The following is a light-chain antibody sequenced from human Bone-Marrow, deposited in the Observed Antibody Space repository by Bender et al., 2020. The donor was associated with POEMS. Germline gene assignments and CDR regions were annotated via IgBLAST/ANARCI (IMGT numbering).Light chain of an antibody. V-gene: IGLV2-11*01. CDR2: DVS. J-gene: IGLJ1*01. CDR3: CSYADSSTLV. CDR1: SSDVGGFKS. Sequence: QSALTQPRSVSGSPGQSVTISCTGTSSDVGGFKSVSWFQQHPGKAPKLMLYDVSNRPSGVSTRFSGSKSGNTASLTISGLQAEDEADYYCCSYADSSTLVLGTGTKVTVL.